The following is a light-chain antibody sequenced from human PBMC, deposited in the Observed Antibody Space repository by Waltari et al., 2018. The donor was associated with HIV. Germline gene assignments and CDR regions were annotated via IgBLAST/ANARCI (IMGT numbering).Light chain of an antibody. CDR1: QSVSSSY. CDR2: GAS. J-gene: IGKJ2*02. Sequence: EIVLTQSPGTLSLSPGERATLSCRASQSVSSSYLAWYQQKPGQAPRLLIYGASSRATGIPDRFSGSWSGTDFTLTISRLEPEDFAVYYCQQYGSSPMCTFGQGTKVEIK. CDR3: QQYGSSPMCT. V-gene: IGKV3-20*01.